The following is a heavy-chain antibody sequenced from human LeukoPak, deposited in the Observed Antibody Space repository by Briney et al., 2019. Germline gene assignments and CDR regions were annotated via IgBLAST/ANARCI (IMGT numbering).Heavy chain of an antibody. D-gene: IGHD3-16*02. CDR3: ARGNRRNDYVWASYRYSGDVFDI. Sequence: SETLSLTRAVYGGSFSDYYWSWIRQPPGKGLEWIGEINHSGSTNYNPSLKSRVTISVDTSKNQFSLKLSSVTAADTAVYYCARGNRRNDYVWASYRYSGDVFDIWGQGTIVTVSS. J-gene: IGHJ3*02. CDR2: INHSGST. CDR1: GGSFSDYY. V-gene: IGHV4-34*01.